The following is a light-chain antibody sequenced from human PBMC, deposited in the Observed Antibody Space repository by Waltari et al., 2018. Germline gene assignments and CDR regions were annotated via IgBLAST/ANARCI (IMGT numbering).Light chain of an antibody. CDR3: QQRSNWPPT. J-gene: IGKJ4*01. V-gene: IGKV3-11*01. CDR1: QSVSSY. Sequence: EIVLTQSPATLSLSPGERATLSCRASQSVSSYFAWYQQNPGQALRLLIYDASNRATGIPARFSGSGSGTDFTLTISSLEPEDFAVYYCQQRSNWPPTFGGGTKVEIK. CDR2: DAS.